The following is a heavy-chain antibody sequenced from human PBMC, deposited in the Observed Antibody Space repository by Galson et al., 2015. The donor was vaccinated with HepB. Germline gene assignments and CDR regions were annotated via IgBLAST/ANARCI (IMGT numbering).Heavy chain of an antibody. V-gene: IGHV1-69*13. CDR2: IIPIFGTA. D-gene: IGHD2-2*01. Sequence: SVKVSCKASGGTFSSYAISWVRQAPGQGLEWMGGIIPIFGTANYAQKFQGRVTITADESTSTAYMELSSLRSEDTAVYYCASRPNGLLSLNYYYYGMDVWGQGTTVTVSS. CDR3: ASRPNGLLSLNYYYYGMDV. CDR1: GGTFSSYA. J-gene: IGHJ6*02.